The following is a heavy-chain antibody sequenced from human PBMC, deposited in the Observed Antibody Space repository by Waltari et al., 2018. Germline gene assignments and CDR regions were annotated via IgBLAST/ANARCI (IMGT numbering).Heavy chain of an antibody. D-gene: IGHD2-2*01. V-gene: IGHV4-31*01. Sequence: QVQLQQSGPGLVKPSQTLTLICTVSGGSMTSEYSYWGWIRQHPGKVLEWIGFIANSGTPYYNPSLKNVVDISIDPSKTQFSLKVNSVTAADTAVYYCAKGGGGTRDGMDVWGQGTTVTVSS. J-gene: IGHJ6*02. CDR3: AKGGGGTRDGMDV. CDR2: IANSGTP. CDR1: GGSMTSEYSY.